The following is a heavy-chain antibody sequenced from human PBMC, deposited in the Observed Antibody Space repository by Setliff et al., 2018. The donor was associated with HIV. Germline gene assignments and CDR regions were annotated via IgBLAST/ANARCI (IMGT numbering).Heavy chain of an antibody. CDR1: GCPIISFY. J-gene: IGHJ6*03. D-gene: IGHD2-2*01. CDR2: IYYSGCN. Sequence: SETLSLTCSVSGCPIISFYWSWIRQPPGKGLEWIGYIYYSGCNNYRPSLKSRVTISVDTSKNHFSLNLSSVLAAGTAVYYCARDLLGYCSSTSCHSHYIDVWGKGTTVTVSS. CDR3: ARDLLGYCSSTSCHSHYIDV. V-gene: IGHV4-59*01.